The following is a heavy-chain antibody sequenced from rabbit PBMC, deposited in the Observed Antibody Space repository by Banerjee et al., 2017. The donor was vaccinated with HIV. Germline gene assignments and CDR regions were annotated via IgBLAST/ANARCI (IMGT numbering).Heavy chain of an antibody. Sequence: QSLEESGGGLVKPGASLTLTCKASGFSFSSGLPMCWVRQAPGKGLEWIASVDTGDGTTYYASWVNGRFTVSLDNAQNTVFLQMTSLTPADTATYFCARAYNSGWGGYFNLWGPGTLVTVS. D-gene: IGHD4-1*01. J-gene: IGHJ4*01. CDR1: GFSFSSGLP. CDR2: VDTGDGTT. CDR3: ARAYNSGWGGYFNL. V-gene: IGHV1S40*01.